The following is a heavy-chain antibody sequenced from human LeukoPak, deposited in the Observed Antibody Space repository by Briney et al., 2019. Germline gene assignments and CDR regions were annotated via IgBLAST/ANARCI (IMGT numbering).Heavy chain of an antibody. D-gene: IGHD6-13*01. Sequence: GASVKVSCKASGYTFTGYFLHWVRRAPGQGFEWMGWINPNSGGTYYTQRFQGRVTMTRDTSISTAYMELSSLRSDDTAVYYCARAQSLTAPAGTSANSWGQGTLVTVSS. CDR2: INPNSGGT. V-gene: IGHV1-2*02. J-gene: IGHJ4*02. CDR1: GYTFTGYF. CDR3: ARAQSLTAPAGTSANS.